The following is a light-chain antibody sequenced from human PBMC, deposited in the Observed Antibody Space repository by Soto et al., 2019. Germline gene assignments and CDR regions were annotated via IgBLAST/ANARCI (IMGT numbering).Light chain of an antibody. CDR2: STS. Sequence: QTVVTQEPSLTVSPGGTVTLTCASSTGAVTSGYYPNWFQQKPGQAPRALIYSTSNEYSWTPARFSGSLLGGKAALILSGVQPEDEAEYYCLLYYGGQLGVFGGGTKLTVL. CDR3: LLYYGGQLGV. CDR1: TGAVTSGYY. V-gene: IGLV7-43*01. J-gene: IGLJ2*01.